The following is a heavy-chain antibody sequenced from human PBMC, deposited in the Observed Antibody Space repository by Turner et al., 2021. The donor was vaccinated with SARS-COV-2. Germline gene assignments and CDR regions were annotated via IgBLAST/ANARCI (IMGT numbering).Heavy chain of an antibody. J-gene: IGHJ3*02. Sequence: QVQRQESGPGLVQPSEPLSLTCTVSGGSISSSSYYWGWIRQPPGKGLEWIGSNYYSGSTYYNPSFKSRVTTSVDTSKNQFSLKMSSVTAADTAVYYCASTVWLRGAFDIWGQGTMVTVSS. D-gene: IGHD5-18*01. CDR2: NYYSGST. V-gene: IGHV4-39*01. CDR1: GGSISSSSYY. CDR3: ASTVWLRGAFDI.